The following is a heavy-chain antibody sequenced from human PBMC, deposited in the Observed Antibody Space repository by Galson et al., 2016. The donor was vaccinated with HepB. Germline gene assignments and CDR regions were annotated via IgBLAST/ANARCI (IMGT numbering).Heavy chain of an antibody. CDR2: VYRDGRT. V-gene: IGHV4-38-2*02. CDR3: ARHLGGPWQRLGVRTQSYLDL. Sequence: SETLSLTCTVSSSSINERFFWVWLRQPPGKGLEWIGSVYRDGRTHKNVSLESRVTISIDTSRNQFFLKLVSVAAADTATYFCARHLGGPWQRLGVRTQSYLDLWGQGIMVTVSS. D-gene: IGHD6-25*01. J-gene: IGHJ4*02. CDR1: SSSINERFF.